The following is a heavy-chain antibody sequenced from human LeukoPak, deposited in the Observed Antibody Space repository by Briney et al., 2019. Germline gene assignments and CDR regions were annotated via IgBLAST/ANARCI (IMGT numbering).Heavy chain of an antibody. J-gene: IGHJ5*02. D-gene: IGHD3-9*01. V-gene: IGHV1-18*01. CDR3: ARGDYDILTGLNWFDP. CDR2: ISAYNGNT. CDR1: GYIFTSYG. Sequence: ASVKVSCKASGYIFTSYGISWVRQAPGQGLEWMGWISAYNGNTNYAQKLQGRVTMTTDTSTSTAYMELRSLRSDDTAVYYCARGDYDILTGLNWFDPWGQGTLVTVSS.